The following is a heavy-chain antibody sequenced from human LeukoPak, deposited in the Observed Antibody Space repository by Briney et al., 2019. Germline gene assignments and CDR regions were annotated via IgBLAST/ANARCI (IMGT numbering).Heavy chain of an antibody. CDR1: GFNFSSYE. CDR3: VRDRFFAFDI. CDR2: ITTSSSAI. J-gene: IGHJ3*02. Sequence: GGSLRLSCAASGFNFSSYEMNWVRQAPGKGLEWISYITTSSSAIYFADSVKGRFTISRDNAKNSLYLHMNILRDEDTAVYYCVRDRFFAFDIWGQGTTVTVSS. D-gene: IGHD3-10*01. V-gene: IGHV3-48*02.